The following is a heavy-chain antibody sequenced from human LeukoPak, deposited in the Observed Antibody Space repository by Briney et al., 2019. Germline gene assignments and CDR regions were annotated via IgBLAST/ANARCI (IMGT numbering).Heavy chain of an antibody. J-gene: IGHJ4*02. CDR3: ASTSQWLVLNRFDY. D-gene: IGHD6-19*01. CDR2: IYYSGST. CDR1: GGPISSYY. Sequence: SETLSLTCTVSGGPISSYYWSWIRQPPGKGLEWIGYIYYSGSTNYNPSLKSRVTISVDTSKNQFSLKLSSVTAADTAVYYCASTSQWLVLNRFDYWGQGTLVTVPS. V-gene: IGHV4-59*08.